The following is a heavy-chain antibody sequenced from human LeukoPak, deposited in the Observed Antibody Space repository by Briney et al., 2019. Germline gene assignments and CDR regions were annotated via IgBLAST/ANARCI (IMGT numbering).Heavy chain of an antibody. CDR3: ARLIRWFDP. J-gene: IGHJ5*02. D-gene: IGHD2-8*01. CDR2: INHSGST. CDR1: GGSFSGYY. V-gene: IGHV4-34*01. Sequence: PSETLSLTCAVYGGSFSGYYWSWIRQPPGKGLEWIGEINHSGSTNYNPSLKSRVTISVDTSKNRFSLKLSSVTAADTAVYYCARLIRWFDPWGQGTLVTVSS.